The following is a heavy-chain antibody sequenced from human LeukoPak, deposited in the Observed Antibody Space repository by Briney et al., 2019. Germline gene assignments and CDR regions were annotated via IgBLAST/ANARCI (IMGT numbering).Heavy chain of an antibody. J-gene: IGHJ6*02. CDR2: MNPKRGNT. CDR1: GYSLTSFD. Sequence: ASVKVSCKASGYSLTSFDINWVRQGSGQGLEWMAWMNPKRGNTGYAPTFQGRVTITRDTSIDTAFMELSSLRPDDTAVYYCARGGSSSSYYNNYGMDVWGQGTTITVSS. D-gene: IGHD6-13*01. V-gene: IGHV1-8*01. CDR3: ARGGSSSSYYNNYGMDV.